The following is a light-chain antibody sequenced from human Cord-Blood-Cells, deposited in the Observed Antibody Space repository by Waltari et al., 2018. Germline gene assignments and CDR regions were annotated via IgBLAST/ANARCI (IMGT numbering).Light chain of an antibody. CDR2: DVS. CDR1: SSDVGGYNY. CDR3: SSYTSSSTWV. J-gene: IGLJ3*02. V-gene: IGLV2-14*01. Sequence: QSALTQPASVSGSPGQSITISCTGTSSDVGGYNYVSWYQQHTGKAPKLMIYDVSKRPSGVSNRVSGSKCGNTASLTSSGLQAEDEADYYCSSYTSSSTWVFGGGTKLTVL.